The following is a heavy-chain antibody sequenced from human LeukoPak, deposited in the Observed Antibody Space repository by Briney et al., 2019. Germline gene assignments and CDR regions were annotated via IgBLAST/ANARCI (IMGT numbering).Heavy chain of an antibody. CDR2: IYYRGRT. J-gene: IGHJ5*02. Sequence: SETLSLTSTLSVGSLRVRSYSGGWTPHPPGRGVGGIGSIYYRGRTYYNPSLKSRVTISVDTSKNQFSLKLSSVTAADTAVYYCARRPYGVNWFDPWGQGTLVTVSS. V-gene: IGHV4-39*01. D-gene: IGHD3-16*01. CDR3: ARRPYGVNWFDP. CDR1: VGSLRVRSYS.